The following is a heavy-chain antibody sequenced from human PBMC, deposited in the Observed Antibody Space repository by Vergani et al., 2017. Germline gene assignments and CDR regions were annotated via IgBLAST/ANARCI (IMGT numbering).Heavy chain of an antibody. CDR2: INPSGGST. V-gene: IGHV1-46*01. CDR1: AYTFTSYY. J-gene: IGHJ5*02. D-gene: IGHD2-2*01. Sequence: QVQLVQSGAEVKKPGASVKVSCKASAYTFTSYYMHWVRQAPGQGLEWMGIINPSGGSTSYAQKFQGRVTMTRDTSTSTVYMELSSLRSEDTAVYYYARDSRYCSSTSCYVGRDWFDPWGQGTLVTVSS. CDR3: ARDSRYCSSTSCYVGRDWFDP.